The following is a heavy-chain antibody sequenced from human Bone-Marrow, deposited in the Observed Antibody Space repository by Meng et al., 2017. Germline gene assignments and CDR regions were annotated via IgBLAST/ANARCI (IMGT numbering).Heavy chain of an antibody. D-gene: IGHD6-19*01. Sequence: LSLTCAASGFTFSRHAMHWVPQAPGKGREWGAVISYDGSNKYYADSVKGRFTISRDNSKNTLYLQMNSLRAEGTAVYYCPRAGYSSGWFAVRTAYYYGMDVWGQGTTVTVSS. J-gene: IGHJ6*02. CDR1: GFTFSRHA. V-gene: IGHV3-30*04. CDR3: PRAGYSSGWFAVRTAYYYGMDV. CDR2: ISYDGSNK.